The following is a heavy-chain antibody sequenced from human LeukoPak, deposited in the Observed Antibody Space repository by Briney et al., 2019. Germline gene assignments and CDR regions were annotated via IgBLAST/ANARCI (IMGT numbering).Heavy chain of an antibody. Sequence: PGGSLRLSCAASGFTFSSYGMSWVRQAPGKGLEWVSSISGSGGSTYYADSVRGQFAISRDNSKNTVYLQMNSLRAEDTAVYYCARVASNYDFDYWGQGTLVTVSS. CDR3: ARVASNYDFDY. V-gene: IGHV3-23*01. J-gene: IGHJ4*02. D-gene: IGHD4-11*01. CDR1: GFTFSSYG. CDR2: ISGSGGST.